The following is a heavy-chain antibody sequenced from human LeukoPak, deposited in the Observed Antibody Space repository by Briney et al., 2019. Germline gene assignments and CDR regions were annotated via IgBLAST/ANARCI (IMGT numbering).Heavy chain of an antibody. CDR1: GGTFSSYA. D-gene: IGHD4-17*01. CDR3: ACTVTTRSSYAFDI. V-gene: IGHV1-69*04. Sequence: ASVKVSCKASGGTFSSYAISWVRQAPGQGLEWMGRIIPILGIANYARKFQGRVTITADKSTSTAYMELSSLRSEDTAVYYCACTVTTRSSYAFDIWGQGTMVTVSS. CDR2: IIPILGIA. J-gene: IGHJ3*02.